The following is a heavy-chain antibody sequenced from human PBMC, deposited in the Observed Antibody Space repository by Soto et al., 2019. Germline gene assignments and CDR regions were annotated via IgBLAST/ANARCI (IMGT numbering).Heavy chain of an antibody. Sequence: QVQLVQSGAEVKKPGSSVKVSCKASGGTFSSYAISWVRQAPGQGLEWMGGIIPIFGTANYAQKFQGRVTIHADESTSTAYMELSSLRSEDTAVYYCARGPIVGATRDKYYFDYWGQGTLVTVSS. J-gene: IGHJ4*02. CDR3: ARGPIVGATRDKYYFDY. V-gene: IGHV1-69*01. CDR1: GGTFSSYA. CDR2: IIPIFGTA. D-gene: IGHD1-26*01.